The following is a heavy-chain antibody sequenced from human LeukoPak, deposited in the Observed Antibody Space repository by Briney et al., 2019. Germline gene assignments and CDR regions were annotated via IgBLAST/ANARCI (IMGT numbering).Heavy chain of an antibody. CDR1: GYSISSGYY. CDR2: INHSGST. CDR3: AKTVGTHYVWGSYRYPRHFDY. Sequence: SETLSLTCAVSGYSISSGYYWSWIRQPPGKGLEWIGEINHSGSTNYNPSLKSRVTISVDTSKNQFSLKLSSVTAADTAVYYCAKTVGTHYVWGSYRYPRHFDYWGQGTLVTVSS. J-gene: IGHJ4*02. V-gene: IGHV4-34*01. D-gene: IGHD3-16*02.